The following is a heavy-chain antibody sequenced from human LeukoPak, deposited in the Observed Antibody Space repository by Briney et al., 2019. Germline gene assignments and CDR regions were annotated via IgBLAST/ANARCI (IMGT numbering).Heavy chain of an antibody. CDR1: GFTFSSYS. V-gene: IGHV3-21*01. D-gene: IGHD3-10*01. Sequence: GGSLRLSCAASGFTFSSYSMNWVRQAPGKGLEWVSSISSSSSYIYYADSVKGRFTISRDNAKNSLYLQMNSLRAEDTAVHYCARDRGYYYGSGNDYWGQGTLVTVSS. CDR3: ARDRGYYYGSGNDY. CDR2: ISSSSSYI. J-gene: IGHJ4*02.